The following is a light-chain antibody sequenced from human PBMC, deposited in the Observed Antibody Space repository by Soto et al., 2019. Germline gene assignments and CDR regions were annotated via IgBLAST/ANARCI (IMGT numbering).Light chain of an antibody. Sequence: DIQMTQSPSTLSAGVGDRVTITCRASQSISTYINWYQQKAGKAPTLLIYAASSLQSGVPSRFSGGGSGTDFTLTINTLQPEDFAIYFCQQCYSSPRTFGQGTQVEIK. CDR1: QSISTY. V-gene: IGKV1-39*01. CDR2: AAS. CDR3: QQCYSSPRT. J-gene: IGKJ1*01.